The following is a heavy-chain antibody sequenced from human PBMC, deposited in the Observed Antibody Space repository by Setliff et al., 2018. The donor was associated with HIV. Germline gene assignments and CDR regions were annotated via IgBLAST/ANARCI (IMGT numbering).Heavy chain of an antibody. D-gene: IGHD3-22*01. V-gene: IGHV1-69*13. CDR2: IIPMFDTA. Sequence: GGSVKVSCKASGGSFSRSAISWVRQAPGQGLEWMGGIIPMFDTANYAERFHGRVTMTADESTSTVYMELSRLRPDDTAVYYCAREERYYDGKGALDYWGQGMLVTVSS. CDR3: AREERYYDGKGALDY. CDR1: GGSFSRSA. J-gene: IGHJ4*02.